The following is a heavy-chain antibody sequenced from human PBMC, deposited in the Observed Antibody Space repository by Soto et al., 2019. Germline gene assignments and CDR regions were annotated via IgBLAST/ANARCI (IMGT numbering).Heavy chain of an antibody. J-gene: IGHJ3*02. CDR2: ICSSSGYT. CDR3: ARGGAAELDAFEI. V-gene: IGHV3-11*05. D-gene: IGHD1-7*01. Sequence: QVQLVESGGGLVKPGGSLRLSCEASGFTFVDYCMHWIRQAPGKGLEWGSYICSSSGYTNYADSVRGRFTISRDNANNPLSLHMSSLRVEDTAIYYCARGGAAELDAFEIWGQGTMVTVS. CDR1: GFTFVDYC.